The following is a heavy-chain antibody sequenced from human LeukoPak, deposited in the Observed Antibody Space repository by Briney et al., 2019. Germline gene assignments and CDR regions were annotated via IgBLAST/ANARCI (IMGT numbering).Heavy chain of an antibody. J-gene: IGHJ4*02. V-gene: IGHV4-30-2*01. Sequence: SETLSLTCTVSGDSISSGGYYWSWIRQPPGKGLEWIGYIDHSGSTYHNPSLKSRVTISVDTSKNQFSLKLSSVTAADTAVYYCARDCEYSYVPDYWGQGTLVTVSS. CDR1: GDSISSGGYY. D-gene: IGHD5-18*01. CDR3: ARDCEYSYVPDY. CDR2: IDHSGST.